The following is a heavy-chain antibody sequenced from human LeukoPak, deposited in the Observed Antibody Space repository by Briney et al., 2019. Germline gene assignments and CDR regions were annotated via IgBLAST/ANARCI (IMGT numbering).Heavy chain of an antibody. J-gene: IGHJ6*02. V-gene: IGHV1-24*01. CDR3: AKDISFPQDGRAKWELEYYYYGMDV. CDR2: FDPEDGET. CDR1: GYTLTELS. D-gene: IGHD1-26*01. Sequence: ASVKVSFTVSGYTLTELSMHWVRQAPGKGLEWMGGFDPEDGETIYAQKFQGRVTMTEDTSTDTAYMELSSLRAEDTALYYCAKDISFPQDGRAKWELEYYYYGMDVWGQGTTVTVSS.